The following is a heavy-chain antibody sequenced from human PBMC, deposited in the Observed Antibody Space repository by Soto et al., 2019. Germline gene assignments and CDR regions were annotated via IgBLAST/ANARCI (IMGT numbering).Heavy chain of an antibody. CDR2: INTGNGNT. V-gene: IGHV1-3*04. Sequence: ASVKVSCKASGYTFTNYAMHWVRQAPGQRLEWMGLINTGNGNTKYSQKFQGRVTITRDTPASTVYMDLSGLRSEDTAVYYCASGGTYLTEPIDYFDYWGQGTLVTVSS. CDR3: ASGGTYLTEPIDYFDY. J-gene: IGHJ4*02. CDR1: GYTFTNYA. D-gene: IGHD1-26*01.